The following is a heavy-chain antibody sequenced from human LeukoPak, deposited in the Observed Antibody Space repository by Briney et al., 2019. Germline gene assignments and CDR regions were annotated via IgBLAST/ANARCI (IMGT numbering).Heavy chain of an antibody. J-gene: IGHJ4*02. Sequence: SETLSLTCAVSGGSISSGGYPWSWIRQPPGKGLEWIGYIYHSGSTYYDPSLKSRVTISVDRSKNQFSLKLSSVTAADTAVYYCARVRSGYDRYFDYWGQGTLVTVSS. V-gene: IGHV4-30-2*01. CDR1: GGSISSGGYP. CDR3: ARVRSGYDRYFDY. CDR2: IYHSGST. D-gene: IGHD5-12*01.